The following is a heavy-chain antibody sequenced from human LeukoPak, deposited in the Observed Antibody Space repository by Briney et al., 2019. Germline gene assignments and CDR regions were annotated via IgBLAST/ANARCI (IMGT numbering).Heavy chain of an antibody. CDR1: GFTFSSYS. CDR2: ISSSSSYI. D-gene: IGHD2-2*01. V-gene: IGHV3-21*01. CDR3: ARRCSSTSCYPSFDY. J-gene: IGHJ4*02. Sequence: GGSLRLSCAASGFTFSSYSVNWVRQAPGKGLEWVSSISSSSSYIYYADSVKGRFTISRDNAKNSLYLQMNSLRAEDTAVYYCARRCSSTSCYPSFDYWGQGTLVTVSS.